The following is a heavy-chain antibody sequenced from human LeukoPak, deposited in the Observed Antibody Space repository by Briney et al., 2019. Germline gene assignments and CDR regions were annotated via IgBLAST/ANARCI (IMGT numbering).Heavy chain of an antibody. Sequence: AAVKVSCKASGYTFIGYYMHGVRQAPGQGLEWMGWMNPNSGGTNYAQKFQSSDTMTRDTSISTAYMDLSTLRSDDTAVYSCATSRRGGNSFDIWGQGTMVTVSS. CDR3: ATSRRGGNSFDI. CDR1: GYTFIGYY. V-gene: IGHV1-2*02. J-gene: IGHJ3*02. CDR2: MNPNSGGT. D-gene: IGHD3-16*01.